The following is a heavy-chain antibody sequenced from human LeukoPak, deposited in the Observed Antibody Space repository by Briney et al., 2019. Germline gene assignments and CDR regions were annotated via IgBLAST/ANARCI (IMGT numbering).Heavy chain of an antibody. J-gene: IGHJ4*02. D-gene: IGHD3-22*01. CDR1: GFTFSSYA. CDR2: ISGSGGST. Sequence: GGSLRLSCAASGFTFSSYAMSWVRQAPGKGLEWVSAISGSGGSTYYADSVKGRFTISRDNSKNTLYLQMNSLRAEDTAVYYCARDFYYDSSGYYLDYWGQGTLVTVSS. V-gene: IGHV3-23*01. CDR3: ARDFYYDSSGYYLDY.